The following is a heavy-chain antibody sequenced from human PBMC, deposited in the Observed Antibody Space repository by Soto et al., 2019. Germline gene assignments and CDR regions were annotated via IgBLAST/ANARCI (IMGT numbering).Heavy chain of an antibody. J-gene: IGHJ4*02. D-gene: IGHD2-21*02. Sequence: QLQLQESGLGLVKPSETLSLTCTVSGGSISSSNYYWGWIRQPPGKGLEWIGSIYYSGSTYYTPSLRSRVSISVDTSKNQFSLKLSSVTAADTAMYYCARHPGAHCGGDCYSHRFDYWGQGTLVTVSS. CDR2: IYYSGST. CDR1: GGSISSSNYY. CDR3: ARHPGAHCGGDCYSHRFDY. V-gene: IGHV4-39*01.